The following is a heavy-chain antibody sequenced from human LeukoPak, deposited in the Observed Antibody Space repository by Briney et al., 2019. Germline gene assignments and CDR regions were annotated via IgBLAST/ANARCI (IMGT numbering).Heavy chain of an antibody. CDR3: ARRGYGSGKGGQNNWFDP. CDR2: IYTSGST. V-gene: IGHV4-4*07. D-gene: IGHD3-10*01. J-gene: IGHJ5*02. CDR1: GGSISSYY. Sequence: SSETLSLTCTVSGGSISSYYWSWIRQPAGKGLEWIGRIYTSGSTNYNPSLKSRVTMSVDTSKNQFSLKLSSVTAADTAVYYCARRGYGSGKGGQNNWFDPWGQGTLVTVSS.